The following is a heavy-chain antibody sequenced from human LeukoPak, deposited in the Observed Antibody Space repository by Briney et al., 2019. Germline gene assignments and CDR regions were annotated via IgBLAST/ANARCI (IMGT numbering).Heavy chain of an antibody. Sequence: ASVKVSCKASGYTFTSYHINWVRQATGQGLEWMGWMNPNSGNTGYAQKFQGRVTMTRNTSISTAYMELSSLRSEDTAVYYCAREGPRYCSSTSCGWFDPWGQGTLVTVSS. CDR1: GYTFTSYH. D-gene: IGHD2-2*01. CDR2: MNPNSGNT. V-gene: IGHV1-8*01. CDR3: AREGPRYCSSTSCGWFDP. J-gene: IGHJ5*02.